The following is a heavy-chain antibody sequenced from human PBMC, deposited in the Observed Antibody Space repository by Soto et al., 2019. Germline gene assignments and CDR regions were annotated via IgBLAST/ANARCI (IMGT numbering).Heavy chain of an antibody. CDR3: ARVVGRKYYYDSSGYYSDY. D-gene: IGHD3-22*01. J-gene: IGHJ4*02. V-gene: IGHV1-8*01. CDR2: MNPNSGNT. CDR1: GYTFTSYD. Sequence: QVQLVQSGAEVKKPGASVKVSCKASGYTFTSYDINWVRQATGQGLEWMGWMNPNSGNTGYAQKFQGRVTMTRNTSISTAYMELSSLRSEDTAVYYCARVVGRKYYYDSSGYYSDYGGQGTLVTVSS.